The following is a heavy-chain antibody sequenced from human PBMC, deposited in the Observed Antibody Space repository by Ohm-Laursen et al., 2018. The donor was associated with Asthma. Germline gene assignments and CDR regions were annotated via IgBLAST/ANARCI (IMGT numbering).Heavy chain of an antibody. CDR2: ISASAGTM. D-gene: IGHD3-16*01. CDR3: ATNLPYEAENY. Sequence: SLRLSCAASGITFSDSYMTWIRQAPGKGLEWISYISASAGTMYYADSVKGRFTISRDSAKKSLFLHMISLRAGDTAVYYCATNLPYEAENYWGQGTLVTVSS. J-gene: IGHJ4*02. CDR1: GITFSDSY. V-gene: IGHV3-11*01.